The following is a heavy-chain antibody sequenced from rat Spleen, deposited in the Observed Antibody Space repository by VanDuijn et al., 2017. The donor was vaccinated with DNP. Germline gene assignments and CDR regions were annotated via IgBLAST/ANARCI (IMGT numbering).Heavy chain of an antibody. D-gene: IGHD1-9*01. Sequence: EVQLVESGGGLVQPGNSLKLSCAVSGFTFSDYAMTWVRQSPKKGLEWVTTIIYDGSRTYYRDSVKGRFTISRDNVKNTLYLQMDSLRSEDTATYFCATPAYYAYKGDFWGQGVMVAVSS. CDR1: GFTFSDYA. CDR2: IIYDGSRT. V-gene: IGHV5S10*01. J-gene: IGHJ2*01. CDR3: ATPAYYAYKGDF.